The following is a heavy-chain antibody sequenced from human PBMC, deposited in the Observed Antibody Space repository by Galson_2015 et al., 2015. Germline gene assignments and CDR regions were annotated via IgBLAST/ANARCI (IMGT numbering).Heavy chain of an antibody. V-gene: IGHV3-11*01. J-gene: IGHJ4*02. CDR1: GFTFSDYF. CDR3: ARGDSTGYYYSPFDV. Sequence: SLRLSCAASGFTFSDYFMSWIRQAPGKGLEWVSYISNSGSTIYYADSVKGRFTVSRDNAKNSLYLQMNSLRAEDTAVYFCARGDSTGYYYSPFDVWGQGTLVTVSS. CDR2: ISNSGSTI. D-gene: IGHD3-22*01.